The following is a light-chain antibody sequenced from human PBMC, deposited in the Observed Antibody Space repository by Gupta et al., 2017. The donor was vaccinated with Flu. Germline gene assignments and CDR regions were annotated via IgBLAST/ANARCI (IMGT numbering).Light chain of an antibody. V-gene: IGKV3-15*01. J-gene: IGKJ3*01. CDR1: QSVSSN. Sequence: EIVMTQSPATLSVSPGERATLSCRASQSVSSNLAWYQQKPGQAPRLLIYRSSTRATGIPARFSGSGSGTAFTLTISSLQSEDFAVYYCQQYDNWPITVGPGTKVDIK. CDR2: RSS. CDR3: QQYDNWPIT.